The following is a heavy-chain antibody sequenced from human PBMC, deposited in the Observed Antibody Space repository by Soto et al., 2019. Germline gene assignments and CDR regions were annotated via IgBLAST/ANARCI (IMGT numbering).Heavy chain of an antibody. CDR2: IYYSGST. CDR3: ARDLSTVTTTAFDI. V-gene: IGHV4-31*03. D-gene: IGHD4-17*01. J-gene: IGHJ3*02. Sequence: QVQLQESGPGLVKPSQTLSLTCTVSGGSISSGGYYWSWIRQHPGKGLEWIGYIYYSGSTYYNPSLKSRVTISVDTSKNQFSLKLSSVTAAHTAVSYCARDLSTVTTTAFDIWGQGTMVTVSS. CDR1: GGSISSGGYY.